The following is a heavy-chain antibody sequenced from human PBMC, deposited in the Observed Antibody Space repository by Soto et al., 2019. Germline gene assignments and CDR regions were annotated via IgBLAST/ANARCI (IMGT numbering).Heavy chain of an antibody. CDR3: ARDRGGYYYERWFDP. CDR1: GGSVSSGSYY. CDR2: IYYSGST. D-gene: IGHD3-22*01. V-gene: IGHV4-61*01. Sequence: KPSETLSLTCTVSGGSVSSGSYYWSWIRQPPGKGLEWIGYIYYSGSTNYNPSLKSRVTISVDTSKNQFSLKLSSVTAADTAVYYCARDRGGYYYERWFDPWGQGTLVTVSS. J-gene: IGHJ5*02.